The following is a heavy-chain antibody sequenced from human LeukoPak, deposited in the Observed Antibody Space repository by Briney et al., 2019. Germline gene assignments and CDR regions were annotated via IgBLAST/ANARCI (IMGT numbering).Heavy chain of an antibody. CDR1: GFTFSSYA. D-gene: IGHD1-26*01. J-gene: IGHJ4*02. Sequence: GGSLRLSCAASGFTFSSYAMSWVRQAPGKGLEWVSAISGRGGSTYYADSVKGRFTISRDNSKNTLYLQMNSLRAEDTAVYYCAKGRVGVKYYFDYWGQGTLVTVSS. V-gene: IGHV3-23*01. CDR2: ISGRGGST. CDR3: AKGRVGVKYYFDY.